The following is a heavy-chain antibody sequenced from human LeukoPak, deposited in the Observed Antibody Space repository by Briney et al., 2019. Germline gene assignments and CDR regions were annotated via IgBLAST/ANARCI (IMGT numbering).Heavy chain of an antibody. CDR2: IKSDGSST. Sequence: GGSLRLSCAASGFTFSSYWMEWVRQAPGKGLVWVSRIKSDGSSTSYADSVKGRFTISRDNDKNTLYLQMNSLRAEDTAVYYCASIAAQNFDYWGQGTLVTVSS. CDR3: ASIAAQNFDY. V-gene: IGHV3-74*01. J-gene: IGHJ4*02. CDR1: GFTFSSYW. D-gene: IGHD6-6*01.